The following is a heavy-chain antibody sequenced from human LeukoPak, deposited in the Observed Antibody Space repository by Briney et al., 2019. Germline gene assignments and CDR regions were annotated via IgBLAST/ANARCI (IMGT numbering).Heavy chain of an antibody. V-gene: IGHV3-23*01. CDR3: ATKEYSRSPASAKYYYYYGMDV. D-gene: IGHD6-6*01. CDR1: GFTFSSYA. J-gene: IGHJ6*02. CDR2: ISGSGGST. Sequence: GGSLRLSCAASGFTFSSYAMSWVRQAPGKGLEWVSAISGSGGSTYYADSVKGRFTISRDNSKHTLYLQMNRLRVEDTAVYYCATKEYSRSPASAKYYYYYGMDVWGQGTTVSVSS.